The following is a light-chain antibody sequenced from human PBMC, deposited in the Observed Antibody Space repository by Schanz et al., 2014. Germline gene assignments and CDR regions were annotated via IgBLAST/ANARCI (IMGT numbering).Light chain of an antibody. Sequence: EIVLTQSPGTLSLSPGERATLSCRASQSVSSSYLAWYQQKPGQAPRLLIYGASSRATGIPDRFSGSGSGTNFTQTISRLATEDFAVYYCQQRSNWPAVTFGGGTRVEIK. CDR1: QSVSSSY. CDR2: GAS. V-gene: IGKV3D-20*02. J-gene: IGKJ4*01. CDR3: QQRSNWPAVT.